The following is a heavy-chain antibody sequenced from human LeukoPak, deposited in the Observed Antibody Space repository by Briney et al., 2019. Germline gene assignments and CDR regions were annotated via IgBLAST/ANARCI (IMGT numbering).Heavy chain of an antibody. CDR2: IIPILGIA. J-gene: IGHJ6*02. Sequence: GASVKVSCKASGGTFSSYAISWVRQAPGQGLEWMGRIIPILGIANYAQKFQGRVTITADKSTSTAYMELSSLRSEDTAVCYCARDQLTPYYYDSSGYYPSSEYYGMDVWGQGTTVTVSS. CDR3: ARDQLTPYYYDSSGYYPSSEYYGMDV. V-gene: IGHV1-69*04. D-gene: IGHD3-22*01. CDR1: GGTFSSYA.